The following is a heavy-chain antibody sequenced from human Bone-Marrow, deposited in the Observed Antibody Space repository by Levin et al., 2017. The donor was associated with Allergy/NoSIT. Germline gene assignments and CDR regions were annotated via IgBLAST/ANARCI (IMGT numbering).Heavy chain of an antibody. Sequence: PGESLKISCKASGYTFTSYYMHWVRQAPGQGLEWMGIINPSGGSTSYAQKFQGRVTMTRDTSTSTVYMELSSLRSEDTAVYYCASDGYCTGGVCPIDYWGQGTLVTVSS. CDR1: GYTFTSYY. CDR3: ASDGYCTGGVCPIDY. J-gene: IGHJ4*02. V-gene: IGHV1-46*01. D-gene: IGHD2-8*02. CDR2: INPSGGST.